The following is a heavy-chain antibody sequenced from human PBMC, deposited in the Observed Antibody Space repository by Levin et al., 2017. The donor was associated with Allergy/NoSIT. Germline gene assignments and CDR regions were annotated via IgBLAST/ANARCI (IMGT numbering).Heavy chain of an antibody. D-gene: IGHD2-2*01. Sequence: SETLSLTCAVYGGSFSGYYWSWIRQAPGKGLEWIGEINHSGSTNYNPSLKSRVTISVDTSKNQFSLKLSSVTAADTAVYYCARGGDHLGYGSSTSCDGPWLVLNYWGQGTLVTVSS. CDR3: ARGGDHLGYGSSTSCDGPWLVLNY. V-gene: IGHV4-34*01. CDR1: GGSFSGYY. J-gene: IGHJ4*02. CDR2: INHSGST.